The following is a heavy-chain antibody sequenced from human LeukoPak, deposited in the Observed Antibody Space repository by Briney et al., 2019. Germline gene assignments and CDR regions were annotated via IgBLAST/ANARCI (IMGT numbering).Heavy chain of an antibody. CDR3: AKGVRRSSDYSSPVDY. D-gene: IGHD3-22*01. CDR1: GFTFDDYA. V-gene: IGHV3-43*02. CDR2: ISGDGGST. Sequence: PGGSLRLSCAASGFTFDDYAMHWVRQAPGKGLEWVSLISGDGGSTYYADSVKGRFTISRDNSRNTLYLQMNSLRAEDTAVYYCAKGVRRSSDYSSPVDYWGQGTLVTVSS. J-gene: IGHJ4*02.